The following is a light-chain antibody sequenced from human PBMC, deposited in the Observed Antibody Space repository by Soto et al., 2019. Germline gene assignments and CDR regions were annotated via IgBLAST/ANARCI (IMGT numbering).Light chain of an antibody. CDR2: DVS. V-gene: IGLV2-14*01. CDR3: SSLYV. CDR1: SSDVGGYNY. J-gene: IGLJ1*01. Sequence: QSALTQPASVSGSPGQSITISCTGTSSDVGGYNYVSWYQQHPGKAPKLMIYDVSNRPSGVSNRFSGSKSGNTASLTISGLQAEDDADDTSSSLYVFGTGTKLTVL.